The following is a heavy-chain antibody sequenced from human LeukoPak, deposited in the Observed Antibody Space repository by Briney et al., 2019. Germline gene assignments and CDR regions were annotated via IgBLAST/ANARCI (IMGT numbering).Heavy chain of an antibody. CDR3: ARASHSSVVDY. D-gene: IGHD3-22*01. CDR1: GFSFSSYW. Sequence: PGGSLRLSCAASGFSFSSYWMNWVRQAPGKGLVWVSRINSDGSSTSYADSVKGRFTISRDNAKNTLYLQMNSLRAEDTAVYYCARASHSSVVDYWGQGTLVTVSS. J-gene: IGHJ4*02. CDR2: INSDGSST. V-gene: IGHV3-74*01.